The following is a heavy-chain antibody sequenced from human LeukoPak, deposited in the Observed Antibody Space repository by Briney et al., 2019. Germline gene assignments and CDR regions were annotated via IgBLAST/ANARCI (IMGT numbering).Heavy chain of an antibody. Sequence: SETLSLTCTVSGGSISSHYWSWIRQPPGKGLEWIGYIYYSGSTNYNPSLKSRVTISVDTSKNQFSLKLSSVTAADTAVYYCARDTGRNYYYDSSGFSWFDPWGQGTLVTVSP. V-gene: IGHV4-59*11. CDR3: ARDTGRNYYYDSSGFSWFDP. CDR2: IYYSGST. CDR1: GGSISSHY. D-gene: IGHD3-22*01. J-gene: IGHJ5*02.